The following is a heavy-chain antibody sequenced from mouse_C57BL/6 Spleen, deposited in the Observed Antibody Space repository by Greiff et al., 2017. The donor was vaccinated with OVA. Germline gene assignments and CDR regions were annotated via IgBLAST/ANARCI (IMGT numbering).Heavy chain of an antibody. D-gene: IGHD2-4*01. CDR1: GFSFNTYA. V-gene: IGHV10-1*01. Sequence: EVKVEESGGGLVQPKGSLKLSCAASGFSFNTYAMNWVRQAPGKGLEWVARIRSKSNNYATYYADSVKDRFTISRDDSESMLYLQMNNLKTEDTAMYYCVRHYYDYDGYAMDYWGQGTSVTVSS. CDR2: IRSKSNNYAT. J-gene: IGHJ4*01. CDR3: VRHYYDYDGYAMDY.